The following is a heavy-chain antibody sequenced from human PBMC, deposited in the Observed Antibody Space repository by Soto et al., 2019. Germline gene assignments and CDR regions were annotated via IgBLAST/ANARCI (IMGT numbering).Heavy chain of an antibody. CDR3: ARGSRRPHYYYYYYMDV. D-gene: IGHD6-6*01. V-gene: IGHV4-34*01. CDR2: INHSGST. Sequence: SETLSLTCAVYGGSFSGYYWSWIRQPPGKGLEWIGEINHSGSTNYNPSLKSRVTISVDTSKNQFSLKLSSVTAADTAVYYCARGSRRPHYYYYYYMDVWGKGTTVTVSS. J-gene: IGHJ6*03. CDR1: GGSFSGYY.